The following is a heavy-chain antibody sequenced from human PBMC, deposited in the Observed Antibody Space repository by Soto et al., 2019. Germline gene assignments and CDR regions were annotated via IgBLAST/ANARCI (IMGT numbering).Heavy chain of an antibody. J-gene: IGHJ6*02. CDR1: GFTFSSYD. CDR2: IGTAGDT. CDR3: ASAGGGGASFYYYGMDV. D-gene: IGHD3-10*01. Sequence: PGGSLRLSCAASGFTFSSYDMHWVRQATGKGLEWVSAIGTAGDTYYPGSVKCRFTISRENAKNSLYLQMNSLRAGDTAVHCCASAGGGGASFYYYGMDVRGQGTTVTVSS. V-gene: IGHV3-13*01.